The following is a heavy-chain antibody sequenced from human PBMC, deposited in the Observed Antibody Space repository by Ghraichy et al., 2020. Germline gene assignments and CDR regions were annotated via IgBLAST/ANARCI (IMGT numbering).Heavy chain of an antibody. V-gene: IGHV3-30*04. CDR2: ISYDGSNK. Sequence: GSLRLSCAASGFTFSSYAIHWVRQAPGKGLEWVSVISYDGSNKYYADSVKGRFTISRDNSKNTLYLQMNSLRAEDTAVYYCARTIFGVVNGNLDYWGQGTLVTVSS. J-gene: IGHJ4*02. CDR1: GFTFSSYA. CDR3: ARTIFGVVNGNLDY. D-gene: IGHD3-3*01.